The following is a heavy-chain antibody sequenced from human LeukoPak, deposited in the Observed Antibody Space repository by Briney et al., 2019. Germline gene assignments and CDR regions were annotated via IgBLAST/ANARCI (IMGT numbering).Heavy chain of an antibody. CDR3: ARASSDYSPGVYCFDY. Sequence: SETLSLTCAVSGGSISSSNWWSWVRQPPGKGLEWIGEIYHSGSTNYNPSLKSRVTISVDKSKNQFSLKLSSVTAADTAVYYCARASSDYSPGVYCFDYWGQGTLVTVSS. CDR1: GGSISSSNW. J-gene: IGHJ4*02. D-gene: IGHD6-19*01. V-gene: IGHV4-4*02. CDR2: IYHSGST.